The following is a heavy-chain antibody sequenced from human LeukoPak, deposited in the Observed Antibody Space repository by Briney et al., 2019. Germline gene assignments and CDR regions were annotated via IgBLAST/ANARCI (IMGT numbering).Heavy chain of an antibody. J-gene: IGHJ3*01. CDR3: ARDPNYYDSSVSV. CDR1: GGSISGYY. Sequence: SETLSLTCTVSGGSISGYYWSWIRQPPGKGLEWIGYIYSSGNTNYNPSLKSRVTISVDTSKNQFSLKLSSVTAADTAVYYCARDPNYYDSSVSVWGQGTMVTVSS. V-gene: IGHV4-59*01. D-gene: IGHD3-22*01. CDR2: IYSSGNT.